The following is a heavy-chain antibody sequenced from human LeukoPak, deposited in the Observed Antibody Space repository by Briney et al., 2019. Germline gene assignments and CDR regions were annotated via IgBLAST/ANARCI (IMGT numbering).Heavy chain of an antibody. CDR2: IIPIFGTA. Sequence: SVKVSCKASGVTFSSYAISWVRQAPGQGLEWMGGIIPIFGTANYAQKFQGRVTITTDESTSTAYMELSSLRSEDTAVYYCARGKYSGSYYDYYYYYMDVWGKGTTVTVSS. J-gene: IGHJ6*03. CDR1: GVTFSSYA. D-gene: IGHD1-26*01. V-gene: IGHV1-69*05. CDR3: ARGKYSGSYYDYYYYYMDV.